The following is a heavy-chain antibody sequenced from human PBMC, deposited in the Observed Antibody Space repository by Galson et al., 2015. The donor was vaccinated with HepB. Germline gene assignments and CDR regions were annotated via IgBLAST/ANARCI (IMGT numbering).Heavy chain of an antibody. CDR2: INPNSGGT. CDR1: GYTFTGYY. Sequence: SVKVSCKASGYTFTGYYMHWVRQAPGQGLEWMGWINPNSGGTNYAQKFQGRVTMTRDTSISTAYMELSRLRSDDTAVYYCARGGVTTVSNQERDYALDVWGQGTMVTVSS. D-gene: IGHD4-17*01. CDR3: ARGGVTTVSNQERDYALDV. V-gene: IGHV1-2*02. J-gene: IGHJ3*01.